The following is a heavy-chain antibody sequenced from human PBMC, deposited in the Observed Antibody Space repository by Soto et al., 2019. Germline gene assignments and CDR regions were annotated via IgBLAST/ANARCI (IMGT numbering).Heavy chain of an antibody. D-gene: IGHD7-27*01. Sequence: QVQLQESGPGLVKPSETLSLTCSVSGGSISNHYWSWIRQPPGKGLEWIGYIYYNGNTNYNPSLKSRVTVSVATSRNQLSLKLTTVTAADTAVYYCTRANWYSEYWGQGALVTVSS. CDR3: TRANWYSEY. J-gene: IGHJ4*02. CDR1: GGSISNHY. CDR2: IYYNGNT. V-gene: IGHV4-59*11.